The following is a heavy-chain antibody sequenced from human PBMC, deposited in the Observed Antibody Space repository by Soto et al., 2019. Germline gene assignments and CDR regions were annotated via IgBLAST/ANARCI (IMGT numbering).Heavy chain of an antibody. D-gene: IGHD5-18*01. V-gene: IGHV4-4*07. CDR2: IYTTGST. Sequence: SETLSLTCTVSGGSISSYYWSWIRQPAGKGLEWIGRIYTTGSTNYNPSLKSRVTMSVDTSKNHFSLKLRSVTAADTAVYYCARVGSRGYSYGYADYWGQGTLVTVSS. CDR3: ARVGSRGYSYGYADY. J-gene: IGHJ4*02. CDR1: GGSISSYY.